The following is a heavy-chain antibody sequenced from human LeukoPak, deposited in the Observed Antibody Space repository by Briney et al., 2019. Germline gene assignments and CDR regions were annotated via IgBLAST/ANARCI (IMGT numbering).Heavy chain of an antibody. J-gene: IGHJ4*02. CDR3: ARIHKVRGVPPYYFDY. Sequence: GGSLRLSCAASGFTFSSYWMSWVRQAPGKGLEWVANIKQDGSEKYYVDSVKGRFTISRDNAKNSLYLQMNSLRAEDTAVYYCARIHKVRGVPPYYFDYWGQGTLVTVSS. D-gene: IGHD3-10*01. CDR2: IKQDGSEK. CDR1: GFTFSSYW. V-gene: IGHV3-7*01.